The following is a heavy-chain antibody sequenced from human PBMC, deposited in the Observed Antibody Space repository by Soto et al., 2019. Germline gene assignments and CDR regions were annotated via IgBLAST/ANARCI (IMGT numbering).Heavy chain of an antibody. CDR2: IIPMLGTT. CDR3: ARVGDHTNP. D-gene: IGHD3-16*01. J-gene: IGHJ5*02. Sequence: QVQLVQSGAEVQRPVSSVKVSCTASGRTFSRYAINWVRHAPGQGLEWMGGIIPMLGTTNYAQKFQGRVTITADDSTSTAHLELTNLRFEDTAVYYCARVGDHTNPWGQGTLVTVSS. V-gene: IGHV1-69*01. CDR1: GRTFSRYA.